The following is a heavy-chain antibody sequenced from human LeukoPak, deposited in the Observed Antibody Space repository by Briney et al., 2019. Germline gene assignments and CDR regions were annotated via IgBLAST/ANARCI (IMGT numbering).Heavy chain of an antibody. CDR3: ARVGPLGGTNTYYYDRNAFDI. CDR1: GYTFTSYA. V-gene: IGHV7-4-1*02. D-gene: IGHD3-22*01. CDR2: INTNTGNP. Sequence: WASVKVSCKATGYTFTSYAMNWVRQGPGQGLEWMGWINTNTGNPTYAQGFTGRFVFSLDTSVSTAYLQISSLKAEDTAVYYCARVGPLGGTNTYYYDRNAFDIWGQGTMVTVSS. J-gene: IGHJ3*02.